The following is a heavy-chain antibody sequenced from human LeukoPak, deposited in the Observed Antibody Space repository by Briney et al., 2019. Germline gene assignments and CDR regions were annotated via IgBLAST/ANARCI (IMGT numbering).Heavy chain of an antibody. CDR3: ARAGGIVVVPAAIRGYFQH. J-gene: IGHJ1*01. D-gene: IGHD2-2*02. CDR1: GFTVSNNY. V-gene: IGHV3-7*01. Sequence: GGSLRLSCAASGFTVSNNYMSWVRQAPGKGLEWVANIRQDGNEIYYADSVKGRFTISGDNAKNSLYLQMNSLRAEDTAVYYCARAGGIVVVPAAIRGYFQHWGQGTLVTVSS. CDR2: IRQDGNEI.